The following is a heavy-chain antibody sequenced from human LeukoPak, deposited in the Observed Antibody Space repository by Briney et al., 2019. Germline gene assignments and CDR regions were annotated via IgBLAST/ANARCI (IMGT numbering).Heavy chain of an antibody. J-gene: IGHJ1*01. CDR3: ARAPPTYYYDSSGYYDAEYFQH. CDR1: GYTFTSYD. Sequence: ASVKVSCKASGYTFTSYDINWVRQATGQGLEWMGWMNPNSGNTGYAQNFQGRVTMTRDTSITTAYMELSSLRSDDTAVYYCARAPPTYYYDSSGYYDAEYFQHWGQGTLVTVSS. D-gene: IGHD3-22*01. V-gene: IGHV1-8*01. CDR2: MNPNSGNT.